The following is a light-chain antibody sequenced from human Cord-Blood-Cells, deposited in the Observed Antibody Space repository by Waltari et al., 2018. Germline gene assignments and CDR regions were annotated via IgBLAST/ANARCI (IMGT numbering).Light chain of an antibody. CDR2: EGS. CDR3: CSYAGSSTV. CDR1: SSDVGSYNL. V-gene: IGLV2-23*01. J-gene: IGLJ3*02. Sequence: QSALTQPASVSGSPGQSITISCTGTSSDVGSYNLVSWYQQHPGKAPKLMIYEGSKRPSGVANRVAGSKSGNTASLTISGHQAEDEADYYCCSYAGSSTVFGGGTKLTVL.